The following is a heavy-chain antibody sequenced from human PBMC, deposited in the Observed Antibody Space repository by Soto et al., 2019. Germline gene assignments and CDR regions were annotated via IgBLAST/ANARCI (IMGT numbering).Heavy chain of an antibody. CDR3: AKDLEPGSTEVGY. D-gene: IGHD2-2*01. CDR1: GFTFSSYG. Sequence: GGSLRLSCAASGFTFSSYGMHWVRQAPGKGLEWVAVISYDGSNKYYADSVKGRFTISRDNSKNTLYLQMNSLRAEDTAVYYCAKDLEPGSTEVGYWGQGTLVTVSS. V-gene: IGHV3-30*18. J-gene: IGHJ4*02. CDR2: ISYDGSNK.